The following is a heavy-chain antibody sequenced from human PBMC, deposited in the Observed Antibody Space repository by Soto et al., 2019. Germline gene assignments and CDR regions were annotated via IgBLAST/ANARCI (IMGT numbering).Heavy chain of an antibody. Sequence: PGGSLRLSCAASGFTFDDYAMHWVRQAPGKGLEWVSGISWNSGSIGYADPVKGRFTISRDNAKNSLYLQMNSLRAEDTALYYCAKDIRQWLAPGRFDYWGQGTLVTVSS. CDR3: AKDIRQWLAPGRFDY. CDR1: GFTFDDYA. J-gene: IGHJ4*02. V-gene: IGHV3-9*01. D-gene: IGHD6-19*01. CDR2: ISWNSGSI.